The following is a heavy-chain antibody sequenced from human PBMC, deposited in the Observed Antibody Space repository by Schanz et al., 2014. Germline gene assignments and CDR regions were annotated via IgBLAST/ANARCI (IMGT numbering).Heavy chain of an antibody. V-gene: IGHV4-34*01. CDR1: GGSFSGYY. J-gene: IGHJ4*02. D-gene: IGHD2-2*01. CDR3: ARLYCSTPGCYVSPNGFAKDY. Sequence: QVQLQQWGAGLLKPSETLSLTCAVSGGSFSGYYWSWIRQPPDTGLEWIGEINQSGDTNYNPSLKIRVTISVDTSNNHFSLKLRSVTAADTAVYYCARLYCSTPGCYVSPNGFAKDYWGQGTLVTVSS. CDR2: INQSGDT.